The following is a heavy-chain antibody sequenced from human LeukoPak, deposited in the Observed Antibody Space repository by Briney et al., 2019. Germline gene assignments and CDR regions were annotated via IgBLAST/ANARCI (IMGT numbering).Heavy chain of an antibody. V-gene: IGHV3-49*04. CDR3: TRDQTPYY. J-gene: IGHJ4*02. CDR1: GFTFGDYA. Sequence: PGRSLRLSCTASGFTFGDYAMTWVRQAPGKGLEWVGFIRSKIYGGTPEYAASVKGRFTISRDDPKGIAYLQMNSLKTEDTAVYYCTRDQTPYYWGQGTLVTVSS. CDR2: IRSKIYGGTP.